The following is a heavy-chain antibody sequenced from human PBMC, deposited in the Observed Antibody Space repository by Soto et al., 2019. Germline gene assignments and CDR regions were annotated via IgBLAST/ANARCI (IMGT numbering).Heavy chain of an antibody. CDR3: EFLDTSMDFDY. J-gene: IGHJ4*02. D-gene: IGHD5-18*01. Sequence: PGESLKISCQGSGYRFTSYWISWVRQMPGKGLEWMGRIDPSNSYTHYSPSFQGHVTISVDNSISTAYLHWSSVKASDTAMYFCEFLDTSMDFDYWGQGTLVTVSS. V-gene: IGHV5-10-1*01. CDR2: IDPSNSYT. CDR1: GYRFTSYW.